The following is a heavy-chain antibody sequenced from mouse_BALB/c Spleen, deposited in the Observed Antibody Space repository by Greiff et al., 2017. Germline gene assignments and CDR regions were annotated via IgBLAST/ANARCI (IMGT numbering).Heavy chain of an antibody. V-gene: IGHV5-6-5*01. D-gene: IGHD2-1*01. CDR2: ISSGGST. CDR3: ARDLGGNYKDWYFDV. J-gene: IGHJ1*01. CDR1: GFTFSSYA. Sequence: EVKVVESGGGLVKPGGSLKLSCAASGFTFSSYAMSWVRQTPEKRLEWVASISSGGSTYYPDSVKGRFTISRDNARNILYLQMSSLRSEDTAMYYCARDLGGNYKDWYFDVWGAGTTVTVSS.